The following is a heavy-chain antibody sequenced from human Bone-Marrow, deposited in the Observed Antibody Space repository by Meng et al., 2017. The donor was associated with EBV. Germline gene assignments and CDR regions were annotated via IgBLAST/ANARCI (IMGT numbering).Heavy chain of an antibody. J-gene: IGHJ4*02. Sequence: VHVQESGPGLVKPSETLAPPCTVSGGSISSYYWSWIRQPPGKGLEWIGYIYYSGSTNYNPSLKSRVTISVDTSKNQFSLKLSSVTAADTAVYYCARVNCGGDCYSFDYWGQGTLVTVSS. V-gene: IGHV4-59*01. CDR1: GGSISSYY. CDR3: ARVNCGGDCYSFDY. CDR2: IYYSGST. D-gene: IGHD2-21*02.